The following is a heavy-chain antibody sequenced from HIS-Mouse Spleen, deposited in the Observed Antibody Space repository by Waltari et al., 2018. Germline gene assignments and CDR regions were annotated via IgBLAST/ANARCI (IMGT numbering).Heavy chain of an antibody. CDR3: ARMDGSGDWFDP. D-gene: IGHD3-10*01. V-gene: IGHV3-30-3*01. CDR2: ISDDGSNK. Sequence: QVQLVESGGGVVQPGRSLRLSCAASGFTFISYAMHWVRQAPGKGRGWGAVISDDGSNKYYADSVKGRFTISRDNSKNTLYLQMNSLRAEDTAVYYCARMDGSGDWFDPWGQGTLVTVSS. J-gene: IGHJ5*02. CDR1: GFTFISYA.